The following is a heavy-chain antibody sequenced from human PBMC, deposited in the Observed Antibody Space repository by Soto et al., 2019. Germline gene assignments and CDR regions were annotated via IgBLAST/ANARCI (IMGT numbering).Heavy chain of an antibody. CDR3: AKDRGGRYGWGNEGYFDY. D-gene: IGHD3-10*01. CDR1: GFTFDDYA. V-gene: IGHV3-43D*03. J-gene: IGHJ4*02. Sequence: GGSLRLSCAASGFTFDDYAMHWVRQAPGKGLEWVSLISWDGGSTYYADSVKGRFTISRDNSKNSLYLQMNSLRAEDTALYYCAKDRGGRYGWGNEGYFDYWGQGTLVTVSS. CDR2: ISWDGGST.